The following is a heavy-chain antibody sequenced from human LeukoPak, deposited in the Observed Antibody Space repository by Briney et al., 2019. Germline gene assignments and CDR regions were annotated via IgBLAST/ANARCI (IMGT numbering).Heavy chain of an antibody. CDR2: MSWNGGSI. J-gene: IGHJ1*01. D-gene: IGHD2-2*03. CDR1: GFTFDDYA. Sequence: PGGSLRLSCAASGFTFDDYAMHWVRQAPGKGLEWVSGMSWNGGSIGYADSVKGRFSISRDNAKNSLYLQMNNPRAEDTAVYYCARDLDDLNTLPPLFQHWGQGTLVTASS. CDR3: ARDLDDLNTLPPLFQH. V-gene: IGHV3-9*01.